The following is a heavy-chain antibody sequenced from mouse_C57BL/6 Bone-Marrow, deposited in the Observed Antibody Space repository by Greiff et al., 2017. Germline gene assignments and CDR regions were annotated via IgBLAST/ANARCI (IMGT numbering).Heavy chain of an antibody. CDR3: ARLGLSYAMDY. CDR1: EYEFPSHD. Sequence: EVKVEESGGGLVQPGESLKLSCESNEYEFPSHDMSWVRKTPEKRLELVAAINSDGGSTYYPDTMERRFIISRDNTKKTLYLQMSRLRSEDTALYYCARLGLSYAMDYWGQGTSVTVSS. V-gene: IGHV5-2*03. J-gene: IGHJ4*01. CDR2: INSDGGST. D-gene: IGHD3-2*02.